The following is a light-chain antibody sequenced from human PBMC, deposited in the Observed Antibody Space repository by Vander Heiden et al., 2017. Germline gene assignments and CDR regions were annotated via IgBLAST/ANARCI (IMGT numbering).Light chain of an antibody. CDR2: EVS. Sequence: QSALTQPASVSCSPGQSLTISCTGTSSDGGGYNYVSWYQQHPGKAPKLMIYEVSNRPSGVSNRFSGSKSGNTASLTISGLQAEDEADYYCSSYTSSSTLVFGGGTKLTVL. CDR1: SSDGGGYNY. CDR3: SSYTSSSTLV. V-gene: IGLV2-14*01. J-gene: IGLJ2*01.